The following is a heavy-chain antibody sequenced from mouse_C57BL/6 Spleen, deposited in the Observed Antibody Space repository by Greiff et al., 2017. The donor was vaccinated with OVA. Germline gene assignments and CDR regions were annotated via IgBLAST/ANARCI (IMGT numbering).Heavy chain of an antibody. J-gene: IGHJ3*01. V-gene: IGHV1-55*01. CDR1: GYTFTSYW. CDR3: ARERRDYYGSSHFAY. CDR2: LYPGSGST. D-gene: IGHD1-1*01. Sequence: VQLQQPGAELVKPGASVKMSCKASGYTFTSYWITWVKQRPGQGLEWIGDLYPGSGSTNYNEKFKSKATLTVDTSSSTAYMQLSSLTSEDSAVYYCARERRDYYGSSHFAYWGQGTLVTVSA.